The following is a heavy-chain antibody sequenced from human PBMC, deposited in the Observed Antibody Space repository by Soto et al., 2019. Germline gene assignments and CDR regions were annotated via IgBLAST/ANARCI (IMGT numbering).Heavy chain of an antibody. J-gene: IGHJ6*02. CDR1: GFTFTSSA. CDR2: IVVGSGNT. CDR3: AASSTSHLYYYGMDV. D-gene: IGHD2-2*01. V-gene: IGHV1-58*01. Sequence: AVKVSCKASGFTFTSSAVQWVRQARGQRLEWIGWIVVGSGNTNYAQKFQERVTITRDMSTSTAYMELSSLRSEDTAVYYCAASSTSHLYYYGMDVWGQGTPVTVSS.